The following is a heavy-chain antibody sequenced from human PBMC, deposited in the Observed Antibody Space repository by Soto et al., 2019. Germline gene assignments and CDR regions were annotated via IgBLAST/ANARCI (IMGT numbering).Heavy chain of an antibody. CDR2: INTGSGNT. Sequence: QVQVVQSGAEVKRPGASVTVSCKASGYTFTNYYIHCVRQAPGQGLEWMGIINTGSGNTIYAQKFQGRVSMTRDRSTRTVYMELSSLSSEDTAVYYCARSDSEYYGLDVWGQGTTVTVSS. J-gene: IGHJ6*02. CDR1: GYTFTNYY. V-gene: IGHV1-46*01. CDR3: ARSDSEYYGLDV.